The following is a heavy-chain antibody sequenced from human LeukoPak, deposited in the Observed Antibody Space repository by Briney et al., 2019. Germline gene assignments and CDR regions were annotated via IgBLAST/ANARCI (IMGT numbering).Heavy chain of an antibody. CDR2: IYTSGTT. Sequence: SQTLSLTCSVSGGSISSGSYYWNWIRQPAGKGLDWIGRIYTSGTTNYNPSLKSRVSISMDTSKNQFSLKLSSVTAADTAVYSCARGWELQTFDFRGQGTLVTVSS. CDR3: ARGWELQTFDF. D-gene: IGHD1-26*01. V-gene: IGHV4-61*02. CDR1: GGSISSGSYY. J-gene: IGHJ4*02.